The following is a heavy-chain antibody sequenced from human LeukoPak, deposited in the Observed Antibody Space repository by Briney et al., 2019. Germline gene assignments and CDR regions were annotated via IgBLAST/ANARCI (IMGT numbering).Heavy chain of an antibody. Sequence: GGSLRLSCAASGFTFSSYAMIWVRQAPGKGLEWVSTISGSGGSTYYADSVKGRFTISRDSSKNTLYLQMNSLRAEDTAVYYCATLIWFGTYFDYWGQGTLVTVSS. CDR3: ATLIWFGTYFDY. V-gene: IGHV3-23*01. D-gene: IGHD3-10*01. CDR1: GFTFSSYA. J-gene: IGHJ4*02. CDR2: ISGSGGST.